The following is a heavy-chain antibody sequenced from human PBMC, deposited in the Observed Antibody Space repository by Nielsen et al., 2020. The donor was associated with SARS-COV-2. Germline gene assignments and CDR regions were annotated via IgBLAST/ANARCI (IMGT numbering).Heavy chain of an antibody. Sequence: GGSLRLSCSASGFSFNTYSMNCVRQAPGGGLEWISHTNSRATTLYYADSVKGRFVVSRDNVRSSLFLQMNSLRGEDTAVYYCAREGLGSTYYMDVWGKGTTVTVSS. J-gene: IGHJ6*03. CDR3: AREGLGSTYYMDV. CDR1: GFSFNTYS. D-gene: IGHD1-26*01. CDR2: TNSRATTL. V-gene: IGHV3-48*04.